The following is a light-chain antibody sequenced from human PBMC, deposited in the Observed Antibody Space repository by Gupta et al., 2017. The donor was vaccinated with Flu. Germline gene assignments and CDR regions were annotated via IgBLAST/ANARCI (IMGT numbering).Light chain of an antibody. CDR1: SSNIGSNY. V-gene: IGLV1-47*01. Sequence: VTISCSGSSSNIGSNYVYWYQQFPGTAPKLLISRSDQRPSGVPDRFSGSKSGTSASLAISGLRSEDEADYYCAAWDDSLSGYVVFGGGTKLTAL. J-gene: IGLJ2*01. CDR2: RSD. CDR3: AAWDDSLSGYVV.